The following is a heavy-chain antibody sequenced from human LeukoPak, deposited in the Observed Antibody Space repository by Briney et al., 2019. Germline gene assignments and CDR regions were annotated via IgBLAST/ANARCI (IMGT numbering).Heavy chain of an antibody. CDR2: INHSGST. J-gene: IGHJ4*02. V-gene: IGHV4-34*01. D-gene: IGHD1-26*01. CDR3: ARGIVGAPDY. Sequence: SETLSLTCAVYGGSFSGYYWSWIRQPPGKGLEWIGEINHSGSTNYNPSLKSRVTISVDTSKNQFSLKLSSVTAEDTAVYYCARGIVGAPDYWGQGTLVTVSS. CDR1: GGSFSGYY.